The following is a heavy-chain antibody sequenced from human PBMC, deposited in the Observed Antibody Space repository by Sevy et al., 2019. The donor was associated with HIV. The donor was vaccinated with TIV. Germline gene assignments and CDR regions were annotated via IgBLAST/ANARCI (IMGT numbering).Heavy chain of an antibody. CDR1: GYTFTSYD. V-gene: IGHV1-8*01. D-gene: IGHD3-10*01. Sequence: ASVKVSCKASGYTFTSYDINWVRQATGQGLEWMGWMNPNSGNTGYAQKFQGRVTMTRNTSISTAYMELSSLRSEETAVYYCARGYGSGSLPLGGPFNYYYYYGMDVWGQGTTVTVSS. CDR2: MNPNSGNT. J-gene: IGHJ6*02. CDR3: ARGYGSGSLPLGGPFNYYYYYGMDV.